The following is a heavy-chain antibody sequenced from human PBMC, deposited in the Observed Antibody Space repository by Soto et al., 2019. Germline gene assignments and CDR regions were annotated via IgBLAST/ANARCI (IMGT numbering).Heavy chain of an antibody. Sequence: QVQLQESGPGLVRPSETLSLTCTVSGGSVTTGSYNWSWIRRPPGKGLEWIGNIFFTGITHYNPSLNTRVTMSVDTSKNQFSLTVASVTAADTAVYYCARDGHGMAVWGQGTTVTVSS. CDR2: IFFTGIT. CDR1: GGSVTTGSYN. V-gene: IGHV4-61*01. J-gene: IGHJ6*02. CDR3: ARDGHGMAV.